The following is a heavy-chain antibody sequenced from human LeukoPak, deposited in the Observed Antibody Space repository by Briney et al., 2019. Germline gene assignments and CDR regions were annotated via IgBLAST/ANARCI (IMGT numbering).Heavy chain of an antibody. CDR3: AKRTRDYGDYVPLDY. Sequence: GGSLRLSCAASGFTFSSYGMHWVRQAPGKGLEWVAVISYDGSNKYYADSVKGRFTISRDNSKNALYLQMNSLRAEDTAVYYCAKRTRDYGDYVPLDYWGQGTLVTVSS. CDR2: ISYDGSNK. V-gene: IGHV3-30*18. J-gene: IGHJ4*02. CDR1: GFTFSSYG. D-gene: IGHD4-17*01.